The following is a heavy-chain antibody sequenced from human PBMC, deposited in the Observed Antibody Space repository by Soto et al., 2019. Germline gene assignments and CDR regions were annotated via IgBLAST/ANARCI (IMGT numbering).Heavy chain of an antibody. Sequence: QVTLKESGPVLVKPTETLTLTCTVSGFSLSNARIGVSWIRQPPGKALEWLAHIFSNDEKSYSTSLKSRLTISKDTSKSKVVLTMTNMDPVDTATYYCARITVTTSDYYYYGMDVWGQGTTVTVSS. CDR1: GFSLSNARIG. J-gene: IGHJ6*02. D-gene: IGHD4-17*01. CDR2: IFSNDEK. CDR3: ARITVTTSDYYYYGMDV. V-gene: IGHV2-26*01.